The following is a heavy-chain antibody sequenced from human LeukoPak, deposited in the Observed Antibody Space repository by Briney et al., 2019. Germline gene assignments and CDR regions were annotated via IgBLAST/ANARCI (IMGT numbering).Heavy chain of an antibody. V-gene: IGHV4-34*01. CDR2: IHHRAGA. CDR3: ARHGLGYGMDV. Sequence: SETLSLTCAVYGGSFTDYYWSWIRHLPGKGLEWIGEIHHRAGANYNPSLWGRVTISADTSKNQFSPHLTSVTAADTAVYYCARHGLGYGMDVWGQGTTVTVSS. D-gene: IGHD3-10*01. CDR1: GGSFTDYY. J-gene: IGHJ6*02.